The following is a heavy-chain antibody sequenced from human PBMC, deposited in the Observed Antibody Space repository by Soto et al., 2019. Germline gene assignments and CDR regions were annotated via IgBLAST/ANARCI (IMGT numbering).Heavy chain of an antibody. CDR2: IYYGGST. CDR1: GDSISSSSFY. V-gene: IGHV4-39*01. J-gene: IGHJ6*02. CDR3: ARRLYYDSSGFEGGGMDV. Sequence: PSETLSLTCTVSGDSISSSSFYWGWIRQPPGRGLEWMGTIYYGGSTYYTPSLKSRVTISVDASRNQFSLRLSSVTAADTAVYYCARRLYYDSSGFEGGGMDVWGQGTTVTVSS. D-gene: IGHD3-22*01.